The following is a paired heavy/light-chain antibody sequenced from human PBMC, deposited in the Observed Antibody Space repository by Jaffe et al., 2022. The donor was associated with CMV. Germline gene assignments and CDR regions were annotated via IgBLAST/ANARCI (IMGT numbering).Heavy chain of an antibody. D-gene: IGHD2-15*01. V-gene: IGHV3-23*04. CDR2: ISGDGGIT. CDR3: AQSHLGHCSGGSCSLDI. CDR1: EFTVTTYV. Sequence: EVQLVESGGGLVQPGGSLRLSCSASEFTVTTYVMNWVRQAPGKGLEWVSIISGDGGITYYAEPVKGRFTISRDNSKNTLYLQMNSLRAEDTAVYYCAQSHLGHCSGGSCSLDIWGLGTMVTVSP. J-gene: IGHJ3*02.
Light chain of an antibody. J-gene: IGKJ5*01. CDR3: QQYGTLPIT. CDR1: QTIRTNF. V-gene: IGKV3-20*01. Sequence: EIVLTQSPGTLSLSPGERATLSCRASQTIRTNFLAWYQQKPGQAPRLLIYGASTRATGIPDRFSGSGFGTDFTLNIGKLEPEDFAVYYCQQYGTLPITFGQGTRLEIK. CDR2: GAS.